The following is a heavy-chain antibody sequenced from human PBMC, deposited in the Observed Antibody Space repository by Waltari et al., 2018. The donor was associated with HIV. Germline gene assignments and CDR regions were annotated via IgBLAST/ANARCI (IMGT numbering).Heavy chain of an antibody. CDR1: GFTFSRHG. Sequence: QVQLVESGGGVVQPGRSLRLACAASGFTFSRHGMHGVGQAPGKGLEWVAVIWYDGSNKYYADSVKGRFTISRDNSKNTLYLQMNSLRAEDTAVYYCARSFYGDLGSDYWGQGTLVTVSS. CDR2: IWYDGSNK. CDR3: ARSFYGDLGSDY. D-gene: IGHD4-17*01. V-gene: IGHV3-33*01. J-gene: IGHJ4*02.